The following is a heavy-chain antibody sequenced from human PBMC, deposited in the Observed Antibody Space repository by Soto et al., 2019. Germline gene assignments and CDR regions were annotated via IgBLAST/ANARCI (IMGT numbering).Heavy chain of an antibody. J-gene: IGHJ6*02. CDR1: GFTFSSYG. CDR3: AKQGDSSGLNGMDV. Sequence: QVQLVESGGGVVQPGRSLRLSCAASGFTFSSYGMHWVRQAPGKGLEWVAVISYDGSNKYYADSVKGRFTISRDNSKNTLYLQMNSLRAEDTAVYYCAKQGDSSGLNGMDVWGQGTTVTVSS. V-gene: IGHV3-30*18. CDR2: ISYDGSNK. D-gene: IGHD3-22*01.